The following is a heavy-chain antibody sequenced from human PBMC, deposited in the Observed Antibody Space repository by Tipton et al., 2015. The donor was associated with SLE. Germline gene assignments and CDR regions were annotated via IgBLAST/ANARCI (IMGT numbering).Heavy chain of an antibody. CDR1: GFTFSSYA. CDR2: ISYDGSNK. D-gene: IGHD6-13*01. Sequence: SLRLSCAASGFTFSSYAMHWVRQAPGKGLEWVAVISYDGSNKYYADSVKGRFTISRDNSKNTLYLQMNSLRSDDTAVYYCARDQAYSSSWYGYFQHWGQGTLVTVSS. CDR3: ARDQAYSSSWYGYFQH. V-gene: IGHV3-30*04. J-gene: IGHJ1*01.